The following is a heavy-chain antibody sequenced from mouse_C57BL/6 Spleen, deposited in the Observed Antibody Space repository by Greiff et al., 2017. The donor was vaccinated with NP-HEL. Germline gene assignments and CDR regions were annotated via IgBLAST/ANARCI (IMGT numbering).Heavy chain of an antibody. V-gene: IGHV3-6*01. CDR3: ARDDGYLYFDY. Sequence: EVQRVESGPGLVKPSQSLSLTCSVTGYSITSGYYWNWIRQFPGNKLEWMGYISYDGSNNYNPSLKNRISITRDTSKNQFFLKLNSVTTEDTATYYCARDDGYLYFDYWGQGTTLTVSS. J-gene: IGHJ2*01. CDR1: GYSITSGYY. CDR2: ISYDGSN. D-gene: IGHD2-3*01.